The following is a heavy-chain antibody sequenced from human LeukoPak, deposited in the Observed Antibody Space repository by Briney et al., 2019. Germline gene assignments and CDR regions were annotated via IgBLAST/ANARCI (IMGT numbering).Heavy chain of an antibody. D-gene: IGHD5-18*01. CDR3: AKDVDTAMVNPTFDY. V-gene: IGHV3-43*01. Sequence: GGSLRLSCAASGFKFDDYTMQWVRQAPGKGLEYLALITWNGDSKFYADSARGRFTISRDNSKNTLYLQMNSLRAEDTAVYYCAKDVDTAMVNPTFDYWGQGTLVTVSS. CDR1: GFKFDDYT. CDR2: ITWNGDSK. J-gene: IGHJ4*02.